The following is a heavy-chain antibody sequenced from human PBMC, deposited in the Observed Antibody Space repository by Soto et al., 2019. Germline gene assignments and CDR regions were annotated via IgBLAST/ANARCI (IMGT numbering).Heavy chain of an antibody. CDR2: ISSSSSTI. V-gene: IGHV3-48*01. J-gene: IGHJ6*02. Sequence: EVQLVESGGGLVQPGGSLRLSCAASGFTFSSYSMNWVRQSPGKGLEWVSYISSSSSTIYYADSVKGRFTISRDNAKNSRYLEMNSLGVEDTAVYYCARAWPGGGMDVLGQGTTVTVSS. CDR1: GFTFSSYS. D-gene: IGHD3-10*01. CDR3: ARAWPGGGMDV.